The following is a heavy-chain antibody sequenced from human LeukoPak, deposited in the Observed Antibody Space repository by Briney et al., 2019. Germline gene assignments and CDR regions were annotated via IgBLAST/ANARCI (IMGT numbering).Heavy chain of an antibody. D-gene: IGHD5-24*01. V-gene: IGHV3-48*03. Sequence: PGGSLRLSCAASGFTFSSYEMNWVSQAPGKGLEWVSYISSSGSTIYYADSVKGRFTISRDNAKNSLYLQMNSLRAEDTAVYYCARGSGRWLQMGGFDYWGQGTLVTVSS. CDR2: ISSSGSTI. CDR3: ARGSGRWLQMGGFDY. CDR1: GFTFSSYE. J-gene: IGHJ4*02.